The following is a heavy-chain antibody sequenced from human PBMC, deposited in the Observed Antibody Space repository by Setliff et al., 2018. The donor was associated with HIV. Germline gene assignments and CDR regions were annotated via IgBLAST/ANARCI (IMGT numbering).Heavy chain of an antibody. J-gene: IGHJ4*02. D-gene: IGHD3-16*01. CDR2: IYYSGST. CDR1: GDSLSSYY. CDR3: ARTPSRGGFDY. V-gene: IGHV4-59*01. Sequence: SETLSLTCVVSGDSLSSYYCSWIRQPPGKGLEWIAYIYYSGSTNYNPSLKIRVTISLDRSKNQFSLKLSSVTAADTAVYYCARTPSRGGFDYWGQGTLVTVSS.